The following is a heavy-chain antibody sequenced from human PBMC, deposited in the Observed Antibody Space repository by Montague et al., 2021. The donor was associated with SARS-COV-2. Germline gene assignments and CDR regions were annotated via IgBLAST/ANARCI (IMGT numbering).Heavy chain of an antibody. J-gene: IGHJ4*02. D-gene: IGHD3-10*01. CDR3: SRVRDYYGSGSYYFGY. CDR1: GFTFGDYA. V-gene: IGHV3-49*04. CDR2: IRSKGYGGTK. Sequence: SLRLSCAGSGFTFGDYAMSWVRQAPGKGLEWVGFIRSKGYGGTKEYAASVKGRFTISRDDSKSIAYLQMNSLKTEDTAVYYCSRVRDYYGSGSYYFGYWGQGTLVTVSS.